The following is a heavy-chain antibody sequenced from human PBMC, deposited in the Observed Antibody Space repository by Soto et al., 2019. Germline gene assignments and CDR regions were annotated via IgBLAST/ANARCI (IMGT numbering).Heavy chain of an antibody. CDR2: MYFSGNN. Sequence: TSETLSLTCTVPGGSLSSTGYYLGWIRQPPGNGLEWSGSMYFSGNNHYTQSLKRRVTMSVDTSRKKLSLKLRSVTAADTAVYYCERRINCHYAFDYSGQGALVTVSS. CDR3: ERRINCHYAFDY. CDR1: GGSLSSTGYY. D-gene: IGHD2-2*01. V-gene: IGHV4-39*01. J-gene: IGHJ4*02.